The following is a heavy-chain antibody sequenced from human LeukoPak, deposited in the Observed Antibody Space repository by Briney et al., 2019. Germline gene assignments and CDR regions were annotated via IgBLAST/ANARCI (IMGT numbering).Heavy chain of an antibody. V-gene: IGHV3-23*01. J-gene: IGHJ4*02. D-gene: IGHD3-10*01. CDR3: ARMYYGSGSLSYHFDY. CDR2: ISGSGGST. Sequence: GGSLRLSCAASGFTFSNYAMSWVRQAPGKGLEWVSGISGSGGSTYYPDSVQGRFSISRDNSKNTLSLQMNSLRAEDTAVYYCARMYYGSGSLSYHFDYWGQGTLVTVSS. CDR1: GFTFSNYA.